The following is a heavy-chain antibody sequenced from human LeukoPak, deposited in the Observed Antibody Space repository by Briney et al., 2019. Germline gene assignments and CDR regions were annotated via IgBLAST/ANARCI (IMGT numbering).Heavy chain of an antibody. Sequence: SVKVSCKASGGTFSSYAISWVRQAPGQGLEWMGRIIPILGIANYAQKFQGRVTITADKSTSTAYMELSSLRSEDTAVYYCARSGSRRDGYKYFDYWGQGTLVTVSS. CDR1: GGTFSSYA. J-gene: IGHJ4*02. V-gene: IGHV1-69*04. CDR2: IIPILGIA. CDR3: ARSGSRRDGYKYFDY. D-gene: IGHD5-24*01.